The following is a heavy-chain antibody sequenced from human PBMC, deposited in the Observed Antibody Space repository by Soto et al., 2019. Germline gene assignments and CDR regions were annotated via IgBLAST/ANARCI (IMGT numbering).Heavy chain of an antibody. CDR2: INPSGGST. CDR1: GYTFTSYY. Sequence: GASVKVSCKASGYTFTSYYMHWVRQAPGQVLEWMGIINPSGGSTSYAQKFQGRVTMTRDTSTSTVYMELSSLRSEDTAVYYCASFSIAVADDDYRGQGTLVTVSS. J-gene: IGHJ4*02. V-gene: IGHV1-46*01. D-gene: IGHD6-19*01. CDR3: ASFSIAVADDDY.